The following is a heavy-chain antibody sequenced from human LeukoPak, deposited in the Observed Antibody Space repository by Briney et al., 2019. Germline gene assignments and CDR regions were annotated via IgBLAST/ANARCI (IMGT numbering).Heavy chain of an antibody. CDR2: ISSNGGIT. J-gene: IGHJ6*02. V-gene: IGHV3-64*01. CDR3: ARDQLILSYYYGMDV. Sequence: GGSLRLSCAASGFTFSNYAMHWVRQAPGKGLEYVSAISSNGGITYYANSVEGRFTISRDNSKNTLHLQMGSLRAEDVAVYYCARDQLILSYYYGMDVWGQGTTVTVSS. CDR1: GFTFSNYA. D-gene: IGHD2-15*01.